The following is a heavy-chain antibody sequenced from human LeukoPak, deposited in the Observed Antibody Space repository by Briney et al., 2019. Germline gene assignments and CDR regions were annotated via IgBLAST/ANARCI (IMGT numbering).Heavy chain of an antibody. CDR3: ASSTGYYDFWSGSLLTYYGMDV. CDR2: IYYSGST. D-gene: IGHD3-3*01. CDR1: GGSISSYY. Sequence: SETLSLTCTVSGGSISSYYWSWIQQPPGKGLEWIGYIYYSGSTNYNPSLKSRVTISVDTSKNQFSLKLSSVTAADTAVYYCASSTGYYDFWSGSLLTYYGMDVWGQGTTVTVSS. V-gene: IGHV4-59*08. J-gene: IGHJ6*02.